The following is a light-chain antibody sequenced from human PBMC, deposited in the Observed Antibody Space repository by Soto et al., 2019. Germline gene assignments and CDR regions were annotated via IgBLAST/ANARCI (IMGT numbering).Light chain of an antibody. Sequence: DIVMTQSPLSLPVTPGEPASISCRSSQNLLHSNGYNYSDWYLQKPGQSPQLLIYLGSNRASGVPDRFSGSGSGTDFTLKISRVEAEDVGVYYCMQPLQSWTFGQGTKVDIK. CDR3: MQPLQSWT. CDR1: QNLLHSNGYNY. J-gene: IGKJ1*01. CDR2: LGS. V-gene: IGKV2-28*01.